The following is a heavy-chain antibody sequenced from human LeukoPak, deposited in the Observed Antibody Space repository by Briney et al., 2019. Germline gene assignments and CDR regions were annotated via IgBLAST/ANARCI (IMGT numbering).Heavy chain of an antibody. J-gene: IGHJ6*03. CDR1: GGSISSYY. CDR3: ARGRIQLWAQYYYYYMDV. D-gene: IGHD5-18*01. V-gene: IGHV4-59*01. Sequence: SETLSLTCTVSGGSISSYYWSWIRQPPGKGLEGIGCIYYSGSSNYNPSLKRRVTLSVDTSKKQCSLKLSSVTAADTAVYYCARGRIQLWAQYYYYYMDVWGKGTTVTVSS. CDR2: IYYSGSS.